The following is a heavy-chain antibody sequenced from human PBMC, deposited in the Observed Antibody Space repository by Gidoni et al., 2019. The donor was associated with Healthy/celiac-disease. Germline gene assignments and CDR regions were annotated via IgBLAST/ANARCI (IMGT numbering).Heavy chain of an antibody. CDR3: ARTAPTPHTGSFDY. CDR1: GFTFSSYW. Sequence: EVQLVESGGGLVQPGGSLRLSCAASGFTFSSYWMSWVRQAPGKGLEWVANIKQDGSEKYYVDSVKGRFTISRDNAKNSLYLQMNSLRAEDTAVYYCARTAPTPHTGSFDYWGQGTLVTVSS. D-gene: IGHD4-17*01. V-gene: IGHV3-7*03. CDR2: IKQDGSEK. J-gene: IGHJ4*02.